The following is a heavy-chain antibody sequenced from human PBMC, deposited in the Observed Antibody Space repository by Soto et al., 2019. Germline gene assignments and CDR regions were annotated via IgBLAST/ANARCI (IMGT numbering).Heavy chain of an antibody. CDR2: IYWNEDK. D-gene: IGHD2-8*01. J-gene: IGHJ4*02. CDR3: VHTVMVHTITGGHYFAY. Sequence: QITLEESVPTLVKPTQTLTLTCTFSAFSLSTNGVGVGWIRQPPGKPLEWLAVIYWNEDKSYSRSLKSRLSITKDTSKNQVVLTLTTMDPVDTATYYCVHTVMVHTITGGHYFAYWGPGILVTVSS. V-gene: IGHV2-5*01. CDR1: AFSLSTNGVG.